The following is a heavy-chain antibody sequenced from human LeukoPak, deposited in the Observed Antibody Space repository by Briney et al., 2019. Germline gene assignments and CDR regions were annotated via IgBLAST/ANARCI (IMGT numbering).Heavy chain of an antibody. V-gene: IGHV3-23*01. CDR2: ISGSGGST. Sequence: GGSLRLSCAASGFTFSSYAMSWVRQAPGKGLEWVSAISGSGGSTYSADSVKGRFTISRDNSKNTLYLQMNSLRAEDTAVYYCAKDYGSGWYLTDYWGQGTLVTVSS. CDR3: AKDYGSGWYLTDY. J-gene: IGHJ4*02. CDR1: GFTFSSYA. D-gene: IGHD6-19*01.